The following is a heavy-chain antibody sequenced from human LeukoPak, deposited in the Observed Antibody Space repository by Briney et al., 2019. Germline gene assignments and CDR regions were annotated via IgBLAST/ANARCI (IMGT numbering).Heavy chain of an antibody. CDR3: AREGSGWYSGGNNWFDP. CDR1: GYTFTSYA. D-gene: IGHD6-19*01. Sequence: ASVKVSCKASGYTFTSYAMNWVRQAPVQGLEWMGWINTNTGNPTYAQGFTGRFVFSLDTSVSTAYLQISSLKAEDTAVYYCAREGSGWYSGGNNWFDPWGQGTLVTVSS. CDR2: INTNTGNP. V-gene: IGHV7-4-1*02. J-gene: IGHJ5*02.